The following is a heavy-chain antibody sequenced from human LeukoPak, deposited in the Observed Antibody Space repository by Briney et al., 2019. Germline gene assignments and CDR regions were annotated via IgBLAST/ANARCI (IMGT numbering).Heavy chain of an antibody. D-gene: IGHD6-19*01. CDR2: ISGSSSTI. Sequence: GGSLRLSCAASEFSFSSSNMNWVRQAPGKGLEWISYISGSSSTIFYADSVKGRFIISRDNAKKSMYLQMNSLRADDTAVYYCAREVSGWRGGAFDLWGQGTMVTVSS. V-gene: IGHV3-48*04. CDR3: AREVSGWRGGAFDL. J-gene: IGHJ3*01. CDR1: EFSFSSSN.